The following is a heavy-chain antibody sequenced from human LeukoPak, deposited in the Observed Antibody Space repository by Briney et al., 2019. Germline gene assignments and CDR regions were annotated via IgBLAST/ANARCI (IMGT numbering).Heavy chain of an antibody. V-gene: IGHV3-30-3*01. J-gene: IGHJ4*02. Sequence: GRSLRLSCAASGFTFSGYGLHWVRQAPGKGLERVAVISHDGSNKYYADSVKGRFTISRDNSNNTLYLQMNSLRADDTAVYYCARGIAPGATPPLDYGGQGTLVTVSS. CDR1: GFTFSGYG. D-gene: IGHD2-2*01. CDR3: ARGIAPGATPPLDY. CDR2: ISHDGSNK.